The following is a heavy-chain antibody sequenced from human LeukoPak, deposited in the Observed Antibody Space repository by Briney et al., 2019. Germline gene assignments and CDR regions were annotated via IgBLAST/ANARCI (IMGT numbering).Heavy chain of an antibody. V-gene: IGHV4-59*01. D-gene: IGHD5-12*01. Sequence: TSSETLSLTCTVSGGSISPYYWSWIRQPPGKGLEWIGYIYYSGSTNYSPSLKSRVTISLDMSKNQFSLKLSSVTAADTAVYYCARSTWLLDKWGQGTLVTVSS. J-gene: IGHJ4*02. CDR2: IYYSGST. CDR3: ARSTWLLDK. CDR1: GGSISPYY.